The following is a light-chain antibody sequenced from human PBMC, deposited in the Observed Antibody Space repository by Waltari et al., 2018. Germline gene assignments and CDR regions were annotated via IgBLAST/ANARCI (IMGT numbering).Light chain of an antibody. CDR1: SSDVGFYNY. V-gene: IGLV2-14*01. J-gene: IGLJ3*02. CDR3: NSYAGSSSWV. CDR2: DVF. Sequence: QSALTQPASVSGSPGQSITISCTGTSSDVGFYNYFSWYQQHPGKAPKLIRYDVFERPSGVSNRFSGSKSGNTASLTISGLQAEDEADYYCNSYAGSSSWVFGGGTKLTVL.